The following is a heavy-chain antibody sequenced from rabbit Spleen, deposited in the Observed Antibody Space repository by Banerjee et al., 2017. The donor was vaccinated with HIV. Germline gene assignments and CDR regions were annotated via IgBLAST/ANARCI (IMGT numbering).Heavy chain of an antibody. CDR2: IKIVTGRS. V-gene: IGHV1S45*01. D-gene: IGHD5-1*01. CDR3: ARDLVTVIGWNFNL. J-gene: IGHJ4*01. Sequence: EQLEESGGGLVKPEGSLTLTCKASGVSFSDRDVMCWVRQAPGKGLEWIACIKIVTGRSVFASWAKGRLIMSRTSSTPVFLRMTSMTAADTATYFCARDLVTVIGWNFNLWGPGTLVTVS. CDR1: GVSFSDRDV.